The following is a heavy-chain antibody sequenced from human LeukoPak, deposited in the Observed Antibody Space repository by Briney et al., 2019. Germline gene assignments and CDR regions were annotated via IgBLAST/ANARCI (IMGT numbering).Heavy chain of an antibody. Sequence: GGSLRLSCAASGFTFSSYGMHWVRQAPGKGLEWVAVIWYGGSKKYYADSVKGRFTISRDNSKNTLYLQMNSLRAEDTAVYYCAREFPLIAAAGTIDYWGQGTLVTVSS. V-gene: IGHV3-33*08. D-gene: IGHD6-13*01. CDR3: AREFPLIAAAGTIDY. J-gene: IGHJ4*02. CDR1: GFTFSSYG. CDR2: IWYGGSKK.